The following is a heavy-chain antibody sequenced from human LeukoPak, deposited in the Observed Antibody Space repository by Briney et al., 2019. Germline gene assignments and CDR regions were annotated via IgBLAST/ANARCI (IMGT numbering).Heavy chain of an antibody. CDR2: IIPILSIA. J-gene: IGHJ4*02. V-gene: IGHV1-69*02. CDR3: ARAHCSGGSCYFDY. CDR1: GGTFSSYT. D-gene: IGHD2-15*01. Sequence: SVKVPCKASGGTFSSYTISWVRQAPGQGLEWMGRIIPILSIANYAQKFQGRVTITADKSTSTAYMELSSLRSEDTAVYYCARAHCSGGSCYFDYWGQGTLVTVSS.